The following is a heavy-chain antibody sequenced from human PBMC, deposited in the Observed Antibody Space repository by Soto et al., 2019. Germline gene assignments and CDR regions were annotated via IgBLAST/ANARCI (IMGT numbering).Heavy chain of an antibody. CDR2: LSGSGGST. CDR3: AKDRYYYDSSGPDPTYLRGGFDI. J-gene: IGHJ3*02. Sequence: PGGSLRLSCAASGFTFSTYAMSWVRQAPGKGLEWVSGLSGSGGSTYYADSVKGRFTISRDNSKNTLYLQMNSLRAEDTAAYYCAKDRYYYDSSGPDPTYLRGGFDIWGQGTMVTVSS. CDR1: GFTFSTYA. V-gene: IGHV3-23*01. D-gene: IGHD3-22*01.